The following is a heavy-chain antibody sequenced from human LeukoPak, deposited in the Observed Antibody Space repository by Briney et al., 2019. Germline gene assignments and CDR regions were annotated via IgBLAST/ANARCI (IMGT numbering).Heavy chain of an antibody. D-gene: IGHD5/OR15-5a*01. V-gene: IGHV3-53*01. CDR2: IYSGDRT. Sequence: PGGSLRLSCAASGFSVSSNYMSWVRQAPGKGLEWVSVIYSGDRTYYADSVKGRFTISRDSSKNTLYLQMNNLRVEDTAVYYCERVSMSQYWGQGTLVTVS. CDR1: GFSVSSNY. J-gene: IGHJ4*02. CDR3: ERVSMSQY.